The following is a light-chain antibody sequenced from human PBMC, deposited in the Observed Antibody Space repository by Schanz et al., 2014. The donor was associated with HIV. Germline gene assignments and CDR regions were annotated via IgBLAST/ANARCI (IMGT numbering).Light chain of an antibody. CDR2: AAS. CDR1: QSVSSN. CDR3: HQFGRLPWT. Sequence: EIVMTQSPATLSVSLGERATLSCRASQSVSSNLAWYQQKPGQAPRLLIYAASTRATGIPARFTGSGSGTEFSLTISGLEPEDFAVYYCHQFGRLPWTFGQGTKVEIK. V-gene: IGKV3-15*01. J-gene: IGKJ1*01.